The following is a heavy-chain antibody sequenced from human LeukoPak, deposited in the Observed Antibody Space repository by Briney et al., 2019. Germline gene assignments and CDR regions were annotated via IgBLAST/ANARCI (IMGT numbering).Heavy chain of an antibody. D-gene: IGHD4-17*01. CDR3: VRESRGGMTTVTQGYYYYYGMDV. Sequence: GASVKVSCKASGYTFTGYYMHWVRQAPGQGLEWMGWINPNSGGTNYAQKFQGWVTMTRDTSISTAYMELSRLRSDDTAVYYCVRESRGGMTTVTQGYYYYYGMDVWGQGTTVTVSS. J-gene: IGHJ6*02. V-gene: IGHV1-2*04. CDR2: INPNSGGT. CDR1: GYTFTGYY.